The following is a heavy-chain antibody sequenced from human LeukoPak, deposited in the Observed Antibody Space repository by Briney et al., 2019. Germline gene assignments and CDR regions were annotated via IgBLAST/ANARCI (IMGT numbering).Heavy chain of an antibody. D-gene: IGHD6-13*01. J-gene: IGHJ4*02. CDR1: GVSFSSCS. CDR2: ISSSSSTI. CDR3: ARRLAAAGTGVIDY. Sequence: PGGSLRLSCAASGVSFSSCSMNWVRQAPGKGLEWVSYISSSSSTIYYADSVKGRFTISRDNAKNSLYLQMNSLRAEDTAVYYCARRLAAAGTGVIDYWGQGTLVTVSS. V-gene: IGHV3-48*01.